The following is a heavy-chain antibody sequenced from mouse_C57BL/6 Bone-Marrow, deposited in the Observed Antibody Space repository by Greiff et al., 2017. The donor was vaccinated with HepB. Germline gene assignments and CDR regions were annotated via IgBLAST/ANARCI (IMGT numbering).Heavy chain of an antibody. CDR1: GFSLTSYG. CDR2: IWSGGST. CDR3: ARSIYYGNYVFFDY. D-gene: IGHD2-1*01. J-gene: IGHJ2*01. Sequence: QVHVKQSGPGLVQPSQSLSITCTVSGFSLTSYGVHWVRQSPGKGLEWLGVIWSGGSTDYNAAFISRLSISKDNSKSQVFFKMNSLQADDTAIYYCARSIYYGNYVFFDYWGQGTTLTVSS. V-gene: IGHV2-2*01.